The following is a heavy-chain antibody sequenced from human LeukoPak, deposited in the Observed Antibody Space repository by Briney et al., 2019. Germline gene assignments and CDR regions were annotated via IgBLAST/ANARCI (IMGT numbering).Heavy chain of an antibody. CDR1: GGSGSSSSYY. Sequence: SETLSLTCTVSGGSGSSSSYYWGWIRQPPGKGLEWIGSIYYSGSTYYNPSLKSRVTISVYTSKNQFSLKLSSVTAADTAVYYCARVPKYCSGGSCYPYYFDYWGQGTLVTVSS. CDR2: IYYSGST. J-gene: IGHJ4*02. CDR3: ARVPKYCSGGSCYPYYFDY. V-gene: IGHV4-39*07. D-gene: IGHD2-15*01.